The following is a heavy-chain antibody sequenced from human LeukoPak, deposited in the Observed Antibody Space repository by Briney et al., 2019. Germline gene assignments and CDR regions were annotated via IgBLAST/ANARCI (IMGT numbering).Heavy chain of an antibody. CDR1: GYSISSGSY. J-gene: IGHJ6*03. D-gene: IGHD3-3*01. CDR3: ARGLTYYDFWGGHHPGSYYMDV. Sequence: SQTLSLTCAVSGYSISSGSYWGWIRQPPGKGLEWIGSIYHSGRTYYNPSLKSRVTISVDTSKNQFSLKLSSVTAADTAVYYCARGLTYYDFWGGHHPGSYYMDVWGKGTTVTVSS. V-gene: IGHV4-38-2*01. CDR2: IYHSGRT.